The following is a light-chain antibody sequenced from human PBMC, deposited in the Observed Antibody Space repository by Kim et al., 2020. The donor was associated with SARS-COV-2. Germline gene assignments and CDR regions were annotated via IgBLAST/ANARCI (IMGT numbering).Light chain of an antibody. CDR3: CSYADYNNYV. Sequence: GQSVPTTSTGPSGDVGNSKYVSWYRQHPSEAPKLMLYVVNKRPSGVPDRFSGSKSGDTASLTVSGLQTEDEADYYCCSYADYNNYVFGTGTKVTVL. J-gene: IGLJ1*01. CDR2: VVN. CDR1: SGDVGNSKY. V-gene: IGLV2-8*01.